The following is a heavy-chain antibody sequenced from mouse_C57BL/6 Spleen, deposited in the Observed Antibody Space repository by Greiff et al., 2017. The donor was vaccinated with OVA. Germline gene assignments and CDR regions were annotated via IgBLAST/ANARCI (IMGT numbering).Heavy chain of an antibody. CDR1: GFNIKDDY. V-gene: IGHV14-4*01. CDR3: TVTGTSYYFDY. J-gene: IGHJ2*01. CDR2: IDPGNGDT. Sequence: EVQLQQSGAELVRPGASVKLSCTASGFNIKDDYMHWVKQRPEQGLEWIGWIDPGNGDTEYASKFQGKATITADTSSNTAYLQLSSLTSEDTAVYYCTVTGTSYYFDYWGQGTTLTVSS. D-gene: IGHD4-1*01.